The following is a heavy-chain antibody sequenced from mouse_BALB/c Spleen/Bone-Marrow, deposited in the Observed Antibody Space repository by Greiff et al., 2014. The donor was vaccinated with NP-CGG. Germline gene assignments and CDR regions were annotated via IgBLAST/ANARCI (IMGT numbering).Heavy chain of an antibody. D-gene: IGHD1-1*02. J-gene: IGHJ4*01. Sequence: VQLKESGAELMKPGASVMISCKATGYTFSDYWIEWVKQRPGHGLEWIGEILPGGGSTNYNENFKGKATFTADTSSNTAYMQLSSLTSEDSAVYYCAKGGHVMDYWGQGTSVTVSS. V-gene: IGHV1-9*01. CDR3: AKGGHVMDY. CDR2: ILPGGGST. CDR1: GYTFSDYW.